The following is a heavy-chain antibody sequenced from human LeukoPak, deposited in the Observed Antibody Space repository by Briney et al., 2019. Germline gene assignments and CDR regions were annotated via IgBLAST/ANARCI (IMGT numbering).Heavy chain of an antibody. D-gene: IGHD3-16*01. V-gene: IGHV3-7*03. J-gene: IGHJ5*02. CDR1: GFTFSNYW. CDR3: AKDAQPRSRWFDP. CDR2: IRQDGNEK. Sequence: GGSLRLSCAASGFTFSNYWMSWVRQAPGKGLEWVANIRQDGNEKYYVDSVKGRFTISRDNAKNSLYLQMNTLRAEDTAMYYCAKDAQPRSRWFDPWGQGTLVTVSS.